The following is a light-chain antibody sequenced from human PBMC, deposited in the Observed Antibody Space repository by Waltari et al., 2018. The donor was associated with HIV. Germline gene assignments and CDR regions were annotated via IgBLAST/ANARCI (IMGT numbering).Light chain of an antibody. V-gene: IGLV1-51*01. J-gene: IGLJ1*01. Sequence: QSVLTQPPSVSAAPGQKVTIPCSGTASDIGRNDVSWYQKGPGTAPKVVIYDNNDPPSETPDRFSGSKSGTSATLGITGLQTGDEAVYYCATWDSSLGGYIFGSGTKVTVL. CDR3: ATWDSSLGGYI. CDR2: DNN. CDR1: ASDIGRND.